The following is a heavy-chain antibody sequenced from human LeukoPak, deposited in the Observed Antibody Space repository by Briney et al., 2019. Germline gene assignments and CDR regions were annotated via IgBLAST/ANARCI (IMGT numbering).Heavy chain of an antibody. V-gene: IGHV4-39*07. D-gene: IGHD1-26*01. CDR3: ARGPPGGYYYYMDV. Sequence: PSETLSLTCTVSGGSISSNNYYWGWIRQPPGKGLEWIGSIYYSGNTYYNPSLKSRVTISVDTSKNQFSLNLSSVTAADTAVYYCARGPPGGYYYYMDVWGKGTTVTVSS. J-gene: IGHJ6*03. CDR2: IYYSGNT. CDR1: GGSISSNNYY.